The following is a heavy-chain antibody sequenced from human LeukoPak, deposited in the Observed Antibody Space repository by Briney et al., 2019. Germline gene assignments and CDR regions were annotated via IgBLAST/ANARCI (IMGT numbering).Heavy chain of an antibody. V-gene: IGHV3-21*01. D-gene: IGHD2-15*01. CDR3: ARDDASTPYYYMDV. CDR1: GFTFSSYS. CDR2: ISSSSSYI. Sequence: GGSLRLSCAASGFTFSSYSMNWVRQAPGKGLEWVSSISSSSSYIYYADSVKGRFTISRDNAKNSLYLQMNSLRAEDTAVYYCARDDASTPYYYMDVWGKGTTVTVSS. J-gene: IGHJ6*03.